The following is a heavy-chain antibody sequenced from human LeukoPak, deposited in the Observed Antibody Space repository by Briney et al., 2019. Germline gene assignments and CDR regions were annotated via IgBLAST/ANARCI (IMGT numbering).Heavy chain of an antibody. Sequence: GGSLRLSCAASGFTFSSYAMSWVRQAPGKGLEWVSAISGSGGSTYYADSVKGRFTIPRDNSKNTLYLQMNSLRAEDTAVYYCAKDRVPTMIKGYFDYWGQGTLVTVSS. D-gene: IGHD3-22*01. CDR1: GFTFSSYA. V-gene: IGHV3-23*01. CDR2: ISGSGGST. J-gene: IGHJ4*02. CDR3: AKDRVPTMIKGYFDY.